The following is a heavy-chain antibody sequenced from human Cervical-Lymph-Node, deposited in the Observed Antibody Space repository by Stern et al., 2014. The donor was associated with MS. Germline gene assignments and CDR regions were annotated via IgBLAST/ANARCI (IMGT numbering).Heavy chain of an antibody. Sequence: QVQLVQSGSEAKKPGSSVKVSCKVSGGTFSTYKISWVRQAPGQGLEWMGVIIPIFGTADYAQKFQDRVTIIADESTSEVHMELISLRSEDTGVYYCARLGSGYDSSYLDFWGQGTLVTVSS. D-gene: IGHD5-12*01. CDR2: IIPIFGTA. CDR1: GGTFSTYK. J-gene: IGHJ4*02. V-gene: IGHV1-69*01. CDR3: ARLGSGYDSSYLDF.